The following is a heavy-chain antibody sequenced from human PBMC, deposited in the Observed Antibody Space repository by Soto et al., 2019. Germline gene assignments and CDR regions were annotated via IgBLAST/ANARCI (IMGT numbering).Heavy chain of an antibody. CDR1: GYTFTSYY. CDR3: ARDLYSSNY. V-gene: IGHV1-46*03. Sequence: ASVKVSCKASGYTFTSYYLHWVRQAPGQGLEWMGIINSSGSSTNYAQKFQGRVTMTRDTSTSTVYMELSSLRSEDTAVYYCARDLYSSNYWGQGTLVTVSS. CDR2: INSSGSST. D-gene: IGHD2-2*01. J-gene: IGHJ4*02.